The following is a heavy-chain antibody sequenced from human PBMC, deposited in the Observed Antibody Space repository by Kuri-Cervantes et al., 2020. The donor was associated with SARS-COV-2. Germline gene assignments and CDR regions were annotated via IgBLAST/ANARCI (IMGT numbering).Heavy chain of an antibody. CDR2: MNPNSGNT. D-gene: IGHD3-9*01. V-gene: IGHV1-8*01. Sequence: ASLKVSCNASGYTFTSYDINWVRQATGQGLEWMGWMNPNSGNTGYAQKFQGRVTMTRNTSISTAYMELSSLRSEDTAVYYCASGYILTGYYMAHYYYYGMDVWGQGTTVTVSS. J-gene: IGHJ6*02. CDR3: ASGYILTGYYMAHYYYYGMDV. CDR1: GYTFTSYD.